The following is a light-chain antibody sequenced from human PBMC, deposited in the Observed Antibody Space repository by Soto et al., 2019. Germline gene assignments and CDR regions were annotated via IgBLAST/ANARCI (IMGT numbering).Light chain of an antibody. J-gene: IGKJ1*01. Sequence: EIVLTQSPSTLSSSPLERATLSFRAIQHFSSNLSWYQHKPGQAPRLLIYYMSTRATGIPDRFRASGSGTDFTLTISRLEPEDFAIYYCQRHQTSPWTFGQGTKVDIK. V-gene: IGKV3D-11*03. CDR2: YMS. CDR1: QHFSSN. CDR3: QRHQTSPWT.